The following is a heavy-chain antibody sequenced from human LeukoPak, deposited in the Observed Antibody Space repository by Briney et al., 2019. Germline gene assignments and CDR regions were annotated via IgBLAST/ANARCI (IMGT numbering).Heavy chain of an antibody. CDR2: ISGSGGST. V-gene: IGHV3-23*01. CDR3: AKGYSSACYYFDY. CDR1: GFTLSSYG. D-gene: IGHD6-19*01. J-gene: IGHJ4*02. Sequence: GGSLRLSCAASGFTLSSYGMTWVRQAPGKGLEWVSGISGSGGSTYYADSVKGRFTISRDNSKSTLYLQMNSLGAEDTAVYYCAKGYSSACYYFDYWGRGTLVTVPS.